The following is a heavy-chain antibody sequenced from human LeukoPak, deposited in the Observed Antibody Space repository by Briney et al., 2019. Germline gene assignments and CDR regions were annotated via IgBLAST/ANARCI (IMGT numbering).Heavy chain of an antibody. J-gene: IGHJ3*02. CDR2: ISYDGSNK. D-gene: IGHD6-13*01. CDR3: AKLAAAAPRSTFDI. CDR1: EFTFRSYG. Sequence: PGRSLRLSCAASEFTFRSYGMHWVRQAPGKGLEWVAVISYDGSNKDYVDSVKGRFTISRDNSKNTLYLQMNSLRAEDTAVYYCAKLAAAAPRSTFDIWGQGTMVTVSS. V-gene: IGHV3-30*18.